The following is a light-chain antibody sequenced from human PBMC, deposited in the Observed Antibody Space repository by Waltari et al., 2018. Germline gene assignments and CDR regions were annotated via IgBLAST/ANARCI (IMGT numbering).Light chain of an antibody. Sequence: QSVLTQPPSVSGAPGQTVTISCIGTSSNVGARFGFPWYQQFSGTAPKLLIFDIYKRPSGVPDRFSGSRSGTSASLAITGLQGDDEADYYCQSYDSALKDWVFGGGTKVTVL. V-gene: IGLV1-40*01. J-gene: IGLJ3*02. CDR1: SSNVGARFG. CDR2: DIY. CDR3: QSYDSALKDWV.